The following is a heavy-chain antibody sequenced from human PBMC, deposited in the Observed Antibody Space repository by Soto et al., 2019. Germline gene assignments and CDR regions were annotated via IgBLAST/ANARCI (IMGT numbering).Heavy chain of an antibody. CDR3: ASPGGSIAAQY. V-gene: IGHV5-51*01. CDR2: IYPGDSDT. Sequence: LGESLKISCKASGYSFTTYWIGWVRQMPGKGLEWMGIIYPGDSDTRYSPSFQGQVTISADKSITTAYLHWSSLKASDTAMYYCASPGGSIAAQYWGQGTLVTVSS. J-gene: IGHJ4*02. CDR1: GYSFTTYW. D-gene: IGHD6-6*01.